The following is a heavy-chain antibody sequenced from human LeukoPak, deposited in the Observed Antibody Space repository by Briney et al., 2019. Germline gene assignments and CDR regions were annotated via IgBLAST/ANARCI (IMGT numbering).Heavy chain of an antibody. CDR2: ISYDGSNK. J-gene: IGHJ4*02. V-gene: IGHV3-30-3*01. CDR3: ARDPRREWLLPSIDY. Sequence: GGSLRLSCAASGFTFSSYAKHWVRQAPGKGLEWVAVISYDGSNKYYADSVKGRFTISRDNSKNTLYLQMNSLRAEDTAVYYCARDPRREWLLPSIDYWGQGTLVTVSS. D-gene: IGHD3-3*01. CDR1: GFTFSSYA.